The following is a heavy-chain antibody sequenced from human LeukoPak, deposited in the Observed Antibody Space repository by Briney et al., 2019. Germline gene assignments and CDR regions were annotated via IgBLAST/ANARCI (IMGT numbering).Heavy chain of an antibody. D-gene: IGHD6-19*01. Sequence: PSETRSLTCTVSGDSISTSSNYWGWIRQLPGKGLEWIGSVYRSGSSYYNPSLNNRVTISVDTSKNQFTLNLTSVTAADTAVYYCARRGTSGWAYYFDFWGQGSLLTVSS. CDR3: ARRGTSGWAYYFDF. J-gene: IGHJ4*02. CDR2: VYRSGSS. CDR1: GDSISTSSNY. V-gene: IGHV4-39*01.